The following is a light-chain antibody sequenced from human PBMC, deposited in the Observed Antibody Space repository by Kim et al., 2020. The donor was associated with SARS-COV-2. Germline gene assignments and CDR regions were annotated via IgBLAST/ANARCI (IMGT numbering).Light chain of an antibody. V-gene: IGLV1-40*01. Sequence: VTISCTGSSSNLGEGYDVPLYQQLPGTAPKLLIYANTNRPSGGPDRFSGSKSGTSASLAITGLQAEDEADYYCQSYDSSLSGSNWVFGGGTQLTVL. CDR1: SSNLGEGYD. J-gene: IGLJ3*02. CDR3: QSYDSSLSGSNWV. CDR2: ANT.